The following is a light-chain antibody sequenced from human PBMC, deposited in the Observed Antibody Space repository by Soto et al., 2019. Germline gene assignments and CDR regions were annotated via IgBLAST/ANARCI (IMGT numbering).Light chain of an antibody. CDR1: QSVSSY. Sequence: EIVLTQSPATLSLSPGERATLSCRASQSVSSYLAWYQQKPGQAPRLLIYDASNRATGIPARFSGSGSGTDFTLTISLLEPEDFAVYYCQQSSNWPPFTFGQGTKLEIK. J-gene: IGKJ2*01. CDR3: QQSSNWPPFT. CDR2: DAS. V-gene: IGKV3-11*01.